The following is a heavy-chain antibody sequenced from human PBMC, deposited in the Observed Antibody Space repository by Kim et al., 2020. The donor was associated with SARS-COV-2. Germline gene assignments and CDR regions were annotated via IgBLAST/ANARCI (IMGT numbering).Heavy chain of an antibody. J-gene: IGHJ4*02. D-gene: IGHD3-16*01. Sequence: ASVKVSCKTSGYTFSTSGVSWVRQAPGQGLEWIGWITVYNGNTNYAQKLQGRVTMTTDTSTSTAYMELRSLTSDDTAVYYCARGGGSYWYVDYWGQGTLV. CDR1: GYTFSTSG. V-gene: IGHV1-18*01. CDR3: ARGGGSYWYVDY. CDR2: ITVYNGNT.